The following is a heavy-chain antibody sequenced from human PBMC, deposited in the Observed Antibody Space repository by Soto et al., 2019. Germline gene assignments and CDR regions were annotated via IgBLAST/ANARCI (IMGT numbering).Heavy chain of an antibody. V-gene: IGHV3-23*01. J-gene: IGHJ4*02. CDR2: ISASGGST. CDR1: GITLSSYA. CDR3: AKGQNSGTYRFYFDY. D-gene: IGHD1-26*01. Sequence: PGGSLRLSCAASGITLSSYAMSRVRQAPGKGPEWVSGISASGGSTSYADSVKGRFTISRDNSKNTLYLRMNSLRADDTAVYHCAKGQNSGTYRFYFDYWGQGALVTVSS.